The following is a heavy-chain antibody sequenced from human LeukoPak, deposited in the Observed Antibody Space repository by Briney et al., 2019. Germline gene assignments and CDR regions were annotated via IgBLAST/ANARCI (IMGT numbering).Heavy chain of an antibody. CDR1: GGSNSSYY. J-gene: IGHJ4*02. V-gene: IGHV4-4*09. Sequence: PSETLSLTCTVSGGSNSSYYWSWIRQPPGKGLEWIGYIYTSGSTNYNPSLKSRVTISVDTSKNQFSLKLSSVTAADTAVYYCARHTRIAAPIDYWGQGTLVTVSS. D-gene: IGHD6-6*01. CDR2: IYTSGST. CDR3: ARHTRIAAPIDY.